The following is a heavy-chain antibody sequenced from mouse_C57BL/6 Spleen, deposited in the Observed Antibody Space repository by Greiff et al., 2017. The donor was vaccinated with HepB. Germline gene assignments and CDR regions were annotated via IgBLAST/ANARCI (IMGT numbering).Heavy chain of an antibody. CDR3: ARSYGSSYGYYAMDY. V-gene: IGHV14-2*01. Sequence: EVQLQESGAELVKPGASVKLSCTASGFNIKDYYMHWVKQRTEQGLEWIGRIDPEDGETKYAPKFQGKATITADTSSNTAYLQLSSLTSEDTAVYYCARSYGSSYGYYAMDYWGQGTSVTVSS. D-gene: IGHD1-1*01. CDR1: GFNIKDYY. J-gene: IGHJ4*01. CDR2: IDPEDGET.